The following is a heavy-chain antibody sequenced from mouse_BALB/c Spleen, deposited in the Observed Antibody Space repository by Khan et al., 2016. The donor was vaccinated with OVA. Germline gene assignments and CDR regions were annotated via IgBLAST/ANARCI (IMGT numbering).Heavy chain of an antibody. CDR1: GYTFSSNT. V-gene: IGHV1-4*02. J-gene: IGHJ2*01. CDR2: ITPRSGYT. D-gene: IGHD1-1*01. CDR3: ARRRSYYYFDY. Sequence: QVRLQQSAAELARPGASVKMSCQASGYTFSSNTIHWVKQRPGQGLEWIGYITPRSGYTDYNQNFKDKTTLTADTSSSTALMQLNSLTSEDSAVYYCARRRSYYYFDYWGQGTTLTVSS.